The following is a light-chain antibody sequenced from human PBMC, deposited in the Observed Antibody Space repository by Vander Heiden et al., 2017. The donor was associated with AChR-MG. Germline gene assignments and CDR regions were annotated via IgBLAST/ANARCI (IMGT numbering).Light chain of an antibody. CDR1: NIDIGYSYH. CDR2: AVS. J-gene: IGLJ2*01. CDR3: ASYSRGGILL. V-gene: IGLV2-23*02. Sequence: QSALSQPASVSWSPAQSITISCTGSNIDIGYSYHVTGYRQAPGEAPKLLIYAVSRWTSGYSDRFSGSNSGNTAALTISVLQVDDEAEYYCASYSRGGILLFGGGTTLTV.